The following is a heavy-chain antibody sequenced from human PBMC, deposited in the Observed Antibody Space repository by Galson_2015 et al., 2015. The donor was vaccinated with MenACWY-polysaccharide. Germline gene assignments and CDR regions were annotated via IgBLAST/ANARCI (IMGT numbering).Heavy chain of an antibody. V-gene: IGHV4-30-4*01. CDR1: GGSLRTRTSY. CDR2: LQRRGRT. CDR3: VRAPYCDSTDCYRHEALDI. J-gene: IGHJ3*02. Sequence: LSLPCSVSGGSLRTRTSYWSWVRPTPGQGLEWLGYLQRRGRTYSHPSHKNRFPISLDTSQDPSSLRLPSVTAADTALYYCVRAPYCDSTDCYRHEALDIWGPETMVTVAS. D-gene: IGHD2-2*01.